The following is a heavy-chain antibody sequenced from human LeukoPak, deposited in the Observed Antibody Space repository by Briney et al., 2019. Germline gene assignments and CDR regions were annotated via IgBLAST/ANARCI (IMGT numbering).Heavy chain of an antibody. V-gene: IGHV4-30-4*01. CDR2: IDYSGST. J-gene: IGHJ3*02. CDR1: GGSISSGDYY. Sequence: PSETLSLTCTVSGGSISSGDYYWSWSRQPPGKGLEWIAFIDYSGSTYYSPSLKSRVTISLDTSKNQFSLKLSSVTAADTAVYYCARMRGNHNMWGQGTMVTVSS. CDR3: ARMRGNHNM.